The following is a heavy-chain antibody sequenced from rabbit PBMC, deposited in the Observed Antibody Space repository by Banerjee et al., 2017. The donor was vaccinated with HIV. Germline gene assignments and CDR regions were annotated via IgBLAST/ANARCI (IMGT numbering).Heavy chain of an antibody. CDR3: ARDGYAGHGYPNL. Sequence: QSLEESGGGLVQPEGSLTLTCTASGIDFSSYYYMCWVRQAPGKGLEWIGCINTGSGSAYYASWAKGRFTISKTSSTTVTLQMTSLTAADTATYFCARDGYAGHGYPNLWGPGTLVTVS. J-gene: IGHJ4*01. V-gene: IGHV1S40*01. D-gene: IGHD4-2*01. CDR1: GIDFSSYYY. CDR2: INTGSGSA.